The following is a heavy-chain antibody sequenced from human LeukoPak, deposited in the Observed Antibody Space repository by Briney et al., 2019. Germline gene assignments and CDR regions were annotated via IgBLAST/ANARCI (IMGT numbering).Heavy chain of an antibody. Sequence: ASVKVSCKASGYTFTAYYMHWVRQAPGQGLEWMGRINPKSGDTNYAQKFQDRATMTRDTSMSTAYMEISRLRYDDTAVYYYGRGIQSFDPWGQGTLVTVSS. CDR2: INPKSGDT. J-gene: IGHJ5*02. CDR3: GRGIQSFDP. V-gene: IGHV1-2*06. CDR1: GYTFTAYY.